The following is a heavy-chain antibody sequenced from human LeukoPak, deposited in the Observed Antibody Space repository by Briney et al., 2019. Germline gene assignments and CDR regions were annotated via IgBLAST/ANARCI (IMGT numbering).Heavy chain of an antibody. V-gene: IGHV3-30*02. CDR3: AKDWIAVACITMTE. D-gene: IGHD6-19*01. Sequence: PGGSLRLSCAASGFTFSSYGMHWVRQAPGKGLEWVAFIRYDGSNKYYADSVKGRFTISRDNSKNTLYLQMNSLRAEDTAVYYCAKDWIAVACITMTEWGQGTLVTVSS. CDR1: GFTFSSYG. CDR2: IRYDGSNK. J-gene: IGHJ4*02.